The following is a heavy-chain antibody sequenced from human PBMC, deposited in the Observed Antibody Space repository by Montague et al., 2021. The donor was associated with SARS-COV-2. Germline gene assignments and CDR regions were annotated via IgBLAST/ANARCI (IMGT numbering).Heavy chain of an antibody. D-gene: IGHD3-10*01. CDR2: INHGGST. J-gene: IGHJ6*03. Sequence: SDTLSLTCAVHGTSFSGYYWNWIRQPPGKGLEWIGEINHGGSTNYIPSLKSRLTISADTSKNQFSLKLTSVAAADTAVYYCARLRDGVVPSPILGVGPYYSYYYMDVWGRGTTVTVSS. V-gene: IGHV4-34*01. CDR1: GTSFSGYY. CDR3: ARLRDGVVPSPILGVGPYYSYYYMDV.